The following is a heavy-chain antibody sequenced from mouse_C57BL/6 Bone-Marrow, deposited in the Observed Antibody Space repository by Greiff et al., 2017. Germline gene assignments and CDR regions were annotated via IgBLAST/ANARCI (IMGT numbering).Heavy chain of an antibody. CDR2: SRNKANDYTT. Sequence: EVKVVESGGGLVQSGRSLRLSCATSGFTFSDFYMEWVRQAPGKGLEWIAASRNKANDYTTEYSASVKGRFIVSRDTSQSILYLQMNDVRAEDTAMYYCARDNYDNGFAYWGQGTLVTVSA. D-gene: IGHD2-4*01. CDR3: ARDNYDNGFAY. CDR1: GFTFSDFY. J-gene: IGHJ3*01. V-gene: IGHV7-1*01.